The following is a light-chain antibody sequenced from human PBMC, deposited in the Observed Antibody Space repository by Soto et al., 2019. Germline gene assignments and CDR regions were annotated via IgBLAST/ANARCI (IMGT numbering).Light chain of an antibody. V-gene: IGLV1-40*01. CDR1: SSNIGTGYD. CDR2: GNT. CDR3: SSYTSSSTPRV. J-gene: IGLJ3*02. Sequence: QSVLTQPPSVSGAPGQRVTISCSGSSSNIGTGYDVHWYRQLPGTAPKVLVYGNTNRPSGVPDRFSGSRSGTSASLAISGLQAEDEADYYCSSYTSSSTPRVFGGGTQLTVL.